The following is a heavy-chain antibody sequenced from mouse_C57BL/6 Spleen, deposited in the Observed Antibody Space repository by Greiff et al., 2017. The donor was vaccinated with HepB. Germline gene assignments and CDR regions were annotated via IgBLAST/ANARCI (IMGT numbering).Heavy chain of an antibody. CDR1: GYTFTDYY. J-gene: IGHJ4*01. D-gene: IGHD4-1*01. V-gene: IGHV1-76*01. CDR3: ARSTLGREDYAMDY. Sequence: QVQLQQSGAELVRPGASVKLSCKASGYTFTDYYINWVKQRPGQGLEWIARIYPGSGNTDYNEKFKGKATLTAEKSSSTAYMQLSSLTSEDSAVYFCARSTLGREDYAMDYWGQGTSVTVSS. CDR2: IYPGSGNT.